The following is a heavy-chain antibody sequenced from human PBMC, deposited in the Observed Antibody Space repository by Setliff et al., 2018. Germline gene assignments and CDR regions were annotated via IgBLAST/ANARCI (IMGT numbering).Heavy chain of an antibody. CDR3: ARHGSSGKFDASDI. Sequence: ASVKVSCKASGYPFTSYGVNWVRQAPGQGLEWMGRIVTYNDDTYYPRKFQGRVTMTADTSTSTAYMEPRSLTSDDTAVYYCARHGSSGKFDASDIWGQGTMVTVSS. J-gene: IGHJ3*02. CDR2: IVTYNDDT. D-gene: IGHD3-10*01. V-gene: IGHV1-18*04. CDR1: GYPFTSYG.